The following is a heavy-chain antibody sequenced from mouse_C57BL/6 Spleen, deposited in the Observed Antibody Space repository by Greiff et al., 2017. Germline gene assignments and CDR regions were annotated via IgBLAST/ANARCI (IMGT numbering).Heavy chain of an antibody. V-gene: IGHV1-61*01. J-gene: IGHJ2*01. CDR1: GYTFTSYW. Sequence: QVQLQQPGAELVRPGSSVKLSCKASGYTFTSYWMDWVKQRPGQGLEWIGNIYPSDSETHYNQKFKDKATLTVDKSSSRAYMQLSSLTSEDSAVYYCARGEKTTVVGGNYFDYWGQGTTRPVSS. CDR2: IYPSDSET. CDR3: ARGEKTTVVGGNYFDY. D-gene: IGHD1-1*01.